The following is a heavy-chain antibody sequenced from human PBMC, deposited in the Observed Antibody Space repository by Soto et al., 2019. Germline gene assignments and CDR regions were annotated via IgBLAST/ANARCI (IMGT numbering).Heavy chain of an antibody. J-gene: IGHJ4*02. CDR1: GGSISSGGYY. Sequence: SETLSLTCTVSGGSISSGGYYWSWIRQHPGKGLEWIGYIYYSGSTYYNPSLKSRVTISVDTSKNQFSLKLSSVTAADTAVYYCARDHCSGGSCSFDYWGQGTLVTVSS. D-gene: IGHD2-15*01. CDR2: IYYSGST. V-gene: IGHV4-31*03. CDR3: ARDHCSGGSCSFDY.